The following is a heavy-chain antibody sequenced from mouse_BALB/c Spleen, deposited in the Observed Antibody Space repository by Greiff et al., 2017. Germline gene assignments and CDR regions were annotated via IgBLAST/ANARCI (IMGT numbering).Heavy chain of an antibody. CDR2: INSNGGST. CDR3: ARGYYYGSRDWYFDV. Sequence: EVMLVESGGGLVQPGGSLKLSCAASGFTFSSYGMSWVRQTPDKRLELVATINSNGGSTYYPDSVKGRFTISRDNAKNTLYLQMSSLTSEDTAKYYCARGYYYGSRDWYFDVWGAGTTVTVSS. J-gene: IGHJ1*01. CDR1: GFTFSSYG. D-gene: IGHD1-1*01. V-gene: IGHV5-6-3*01.